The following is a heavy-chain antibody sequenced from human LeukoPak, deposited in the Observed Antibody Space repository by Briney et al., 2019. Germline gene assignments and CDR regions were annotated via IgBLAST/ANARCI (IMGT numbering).Heavy chain of an antibody. D-gene: IGHD3-22*01. CDR1: GFTFEDYA. CDR3: AKPGTYYYDSSGSYSWGDY. J-gene: IGHJ4*02. CDR2: ISWSSRSI. Sequence: GGSLRLSCAASGFTFEDYAMHWVRQAPGKGLEWVSGISWSSRSIVYADSVKGRFTISRDNARNSLYLQMNSLRAEDTALYYCAKPGTYYYDSSGSYSWGDYWGQGTLVTVSS. V-gene: IGHV3-9*01.